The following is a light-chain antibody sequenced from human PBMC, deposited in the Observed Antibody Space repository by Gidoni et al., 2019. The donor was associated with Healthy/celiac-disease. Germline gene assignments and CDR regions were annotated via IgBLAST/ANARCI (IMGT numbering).Light chain of an antibody. CDR3: CSYAGSYTRV. J-gene: IGLJ3*02. V-gene: IGLV2-11*01. CDR2: DVS. CDR1: SSDVGGYNY. Sequence: QSALTQPRSVSGSPGQSVTISCTGTSSDVGGYNYVSWYPQHPGKAPKLRIYDVSKRPSGVPDRFSGSKSGNTASLTISGLQAEDEADYYCCSYAGSYTRVFGGGTKLTVL.